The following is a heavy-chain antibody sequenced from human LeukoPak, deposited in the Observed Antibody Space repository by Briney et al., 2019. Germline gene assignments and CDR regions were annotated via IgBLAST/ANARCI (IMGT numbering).Heavy chain of an antibody. CDR1: GGSVSSSSYY. CDR3: ARAARRDGYNYYFDY. J-gene: IGHJ4*02. D-gene: IGHD5-24*01. Sequence: PSETLSLTCTVSGGSVSSSSYYWGWIRQPPGKGLEWIGYIYYSGSTNYNPSLKSRVTISVDTSKNQFSLKLSSVTAADTAVYYCARAARRDGYNYYFDYWGQGTLVTVSS. CDR2: IYYSGST. V-gene: IGHV4-61*01.